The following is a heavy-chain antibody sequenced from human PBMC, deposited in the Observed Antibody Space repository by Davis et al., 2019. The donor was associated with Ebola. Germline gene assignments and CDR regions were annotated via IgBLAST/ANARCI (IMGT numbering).Heavy chain of an antibody. J-gene: IGHJ6*04. CDR1: GFTFSNSW. CDR3: ARGPMYSSSSVDYYFGMDV. D-gene: IGHD6-6*01. V-gene: IGHV4-59*01. CDR2: IFYSGST. Sequence: ESLKISCAASGFTFSNSWMSWIRQPPGKGLEWLGYIFYSGSTNYNPSLKSRVTISVDMSKNQFSLKLSSVTAADTAVYYCARGPMYSSSSVDYYFGMDVWGKGTAVTVSS.